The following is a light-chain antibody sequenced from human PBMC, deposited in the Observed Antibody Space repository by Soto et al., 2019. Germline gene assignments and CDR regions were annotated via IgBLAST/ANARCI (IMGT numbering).Light chain of an antibody. Sequence: DIQMTQSPSSLSASVGDSVTITCRASQSVSTYLNWYQQKPGKAPKLLVYAASTLERGVPSRFSGSGSGTDFTLTISSLQPEDFATYYCQQLNSYPPTFGGGTKVEIK. CDR2: AAS. CDR3: QQLNSYPPT. CDR1: QSVSTY. V-gene: IGKV1-39*01. J-gene: IGKJ4*01.